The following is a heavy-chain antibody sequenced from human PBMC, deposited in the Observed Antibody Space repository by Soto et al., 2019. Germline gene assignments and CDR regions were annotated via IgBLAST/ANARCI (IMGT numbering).Heavy chain of an antibody. J-gene: IGHJ3*02. CDR3: AHRLTWDAFDI. CDR2: IYWDDEK. V-gene: IGHV2-5*02. CDR1: GFSLSDNGVG. Sequence: QITLKESGPTLVKRTQTRTLTCTFSGFSLSDNGVGVGWIRQPPGKALEWLALIYWDDEKIYSPSLKTRLTITKDTSKNQVLLTMTNMDPVDTATYYCAHRLTWDAFDIWGQGTMVTVSS. D-gene: IGHD1-26*01.